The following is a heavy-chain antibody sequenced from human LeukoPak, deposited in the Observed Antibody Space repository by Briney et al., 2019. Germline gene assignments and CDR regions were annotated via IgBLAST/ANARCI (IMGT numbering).Heavy chain of an antibody. Sequence: GGSLRLSCAASGFTITNNYMSWVRQAPGKGLEWVSVIFSGGSIYYADSVKGRFTISRDNSKNTLYLQMNSLRAEDTAVYYCAKDIVVVPAATLRDDAFDIWGQGTMVTVSS. V-gene: IGHV3-66*02. CDR2: IFSGGSI. J-gene: IGHJ3*02. CDR3: AKDIVVVPAATLRDDAFDI. CDR1: GFTITNNY. D-gene: IGHD2-2*01.